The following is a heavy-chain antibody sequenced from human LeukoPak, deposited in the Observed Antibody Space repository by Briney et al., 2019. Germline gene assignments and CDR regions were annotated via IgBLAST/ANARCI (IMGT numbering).Heavy chain of an antibody. J-gene: IGHJ4*02. CDR3: ARDSAGIAVAGDFDY. D-gene: IGHD6-19*01. V-gene: IGHV3-7*01. CDR2: MKEDGSAR. Sequence: GGSLRLSCVASGFTFSNYWMSWVRQAPGKGLEWLANMKEDGSARYYVDSMKGRFTISRDNAKNSLYLQMNSLRAEDTAVYYCARDSAGIAVAGDFDYWGQGTLVTVSS. CDR1: GFTFSNYW.